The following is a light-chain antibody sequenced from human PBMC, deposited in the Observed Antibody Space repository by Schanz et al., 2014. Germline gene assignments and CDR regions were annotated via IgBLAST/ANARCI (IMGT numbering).Light chain of an antibody. CDR2: GAS. Sequence: EIVLTQSPDTLSLSPGERATLSCRASQSVTSNYFAWYQQRPGQAPRLLIYGASSRAAGIPDRFSGSGSGTDFTLTISRLEPEDFAVYYCQHYGTSSWTFGQGTKVEVK. V-gene: IGKV3-20*01. J-gene: IGKJ1*01. CDR1: QSVTSNY. CDR3: QHYGTSSWT.